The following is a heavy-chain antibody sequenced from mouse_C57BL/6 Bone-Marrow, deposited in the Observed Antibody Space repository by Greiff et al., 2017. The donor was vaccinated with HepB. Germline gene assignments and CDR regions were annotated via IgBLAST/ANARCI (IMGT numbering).Heavy chain of an antibody. CDR1: GFSLTSYG. CDR3: ARKDITTVDWYFDV. D-gene: IGHD1-1*01. Sequence: QVQLQQSGPGLVQPSQSLSITCTVSGFSLTSYGVHWVRQSPGKGLEWLGVIWSGGSTDYNAAFISRLSISKDNSKSQVFFKMNSLQADDTAIYYCARKDITTVDWYFDVWGTGTTVTVSS. CDR2: IWSGGST. V-gene: IGHV2-2*01. J-gene: IGHJ1*03.